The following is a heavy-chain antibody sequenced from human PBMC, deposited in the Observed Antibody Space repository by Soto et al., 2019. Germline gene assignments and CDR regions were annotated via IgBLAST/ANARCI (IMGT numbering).Heavy chain of an antibody. CDR1: GFTVTTNY. CDR3: ARVRWDSSGFGYFDF. Sequence: EVQLVESGGGFIQPGGSLRLSCAASGFTVTTNYMSWVRQAPGKGLEWVSVIYSGGSTYSVDSVKGRFTISRDNSKNTEYLQMDSLRADDTAVYYCARVRWDSSGFGYFDFWGRGTLVTVSS. D-gene: IGHD3-22*01. V-gene: IGHV3-53*01. J-gene: IGHJ2*01. CDR2: IYSGGST.